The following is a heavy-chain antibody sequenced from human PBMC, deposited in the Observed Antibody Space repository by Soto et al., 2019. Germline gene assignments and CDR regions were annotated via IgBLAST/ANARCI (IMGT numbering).Heavy chain of an antibody. CDR2: IYRDGSGK. CDR1: GFTFSGHR. CDR3: ARAHLRIAAAGAIDY. V-gene: IGHV3-7*01. Sequence: GGSLRLSCAASGFTFSGHRMTWVRQAPGKGLEWVANIYRDGSGKYYVDSVRGRFTVSRDNSENTLYLQMNSLRAEDTAVYYCARAHLRIAAAGAIDYWGQGTLVTVSS. J-gene: IGHJ4*02. D-gene: IGHD6-13*01.